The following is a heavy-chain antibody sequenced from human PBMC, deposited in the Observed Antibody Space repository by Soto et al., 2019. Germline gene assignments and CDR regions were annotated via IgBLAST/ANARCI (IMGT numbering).Heavy chain of an antibody. J-gene: IGHJ4*02. Sequence: QVQLQESGPGLVKPSQTLSLTCTVSGGSISSGGYYWSWIRQHPGKGLEWIGYIYYSGSTYYNPSLKSRVTISVDTSKNQFSLKLSSVTAADTAVYYCARATPDQPNYYDSSGYYLGVDYWGQGTLVTVSS. CDR1: GGSISSGGYY. CDR3: ARATPDQPNYYDSSGYYLGVDY. V-gene: IGHV4-31*03. D-gene: IGHD3-22*01. CDR2: IYYSGST.